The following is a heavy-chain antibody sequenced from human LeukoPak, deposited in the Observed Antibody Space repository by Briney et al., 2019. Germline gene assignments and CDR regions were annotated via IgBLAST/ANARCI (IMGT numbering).Heavy chain of an antibody. CDR1: GYSFTSYW. CDR3: ARRGPGYDFWSGYYVDY. Sequence: GESLKISCKGSGYSFTSYWIGWVRQMPGKGLEWMGIIYPGDSDTRYSPSFQGQVTISADKSISTAYLQWSSLKASDTAMYYCARRGPGYDFWSGYYVDYWGQGTLVTVSS. CDR2: IYPGDSDT. V-gene: IGHV5-51*01. J-gene: IGHJ4*02. D-gene: IGHD3-3*01.